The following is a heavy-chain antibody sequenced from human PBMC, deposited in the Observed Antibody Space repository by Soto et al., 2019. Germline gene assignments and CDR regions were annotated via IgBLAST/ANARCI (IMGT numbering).Heavy chain of an antibody. CDR2: IYYSGST. CDR3: ARGIEGWYQGRYYYGMDV. CDR1: GGSISSTNW. V-gene: IGHV4-4*02. D-gene: IGHD6-19*01. J-gene: IGHJ6*02. Sequence: SETLSLTCAVSGGSISSTNWWSWVRQPPGKGLEWIGEIYYSGSTNYNPSLKSRVTISVDTSKNQFSLKLSSVTAADTAVYYCARGIEGWYQGRYYYGMDVWGQGTTVTVSS.